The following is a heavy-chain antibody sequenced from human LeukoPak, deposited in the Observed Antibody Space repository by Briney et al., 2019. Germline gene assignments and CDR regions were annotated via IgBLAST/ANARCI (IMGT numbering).Heavy chain of an antibody. CDR2: FYYSGST. CDR1: GGSISSGAYY. J-gene: IGHJ4*02. D-gene: IGHD5-24*01. CDR3: ARDLGDGYLANDY. V-gene: IGHV4-31*03. Sequence: SETLSLTCTVSGGSISSGAYYWSWIRQHPGKGLEWIVYFYYSGSTYYNPSLKSRVTISVDTSKNQFSLDLSSVTAADTAVYYCARDLGDGYLANDYWGQGTLVTVSS.